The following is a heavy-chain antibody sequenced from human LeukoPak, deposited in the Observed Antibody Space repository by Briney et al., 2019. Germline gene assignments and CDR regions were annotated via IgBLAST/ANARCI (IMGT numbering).Heavy chain of an antibody. V-gene: IGHV3-74*01. J-gene: IGHJ4*02. D-gene: IGHD6-6*01. CDR2: INSDGRTT. CDR3: AREYSSWFDY. CDR1: GFTFSSYW. Sequence: QPGGSLTLSCAASGFTFSSYWMHWVRQAPGKGLVWISRINSDGRTTTYADSVRGRFTISRDNAKNTLYLQMNSLRAEDTAVYYCAREYSSWFDYWGQGTLVSVSS.